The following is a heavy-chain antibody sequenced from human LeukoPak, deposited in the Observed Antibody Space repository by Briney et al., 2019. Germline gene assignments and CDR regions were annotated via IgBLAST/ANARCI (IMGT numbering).Heavy chain of an antibody. CDR2: MNPNSGNT. V-gene: IGHV1-8*01. CDR1: GYTFTSYD. CDR3: ARNRGYCSSTSCYQVADY. J-gene: IGHJ4*02. D-gene: IGHD2-2*03. Sequence: GASVKVSCKASGYTFTSYDINWVRQATGQGLEWMGWMNPNSGNTGYAQKFQGRVTMTRNTSISTAYIELSSLRSEDTAVYYCARNRGYCSSTSCYQVADYWGQGTLVTVSS.